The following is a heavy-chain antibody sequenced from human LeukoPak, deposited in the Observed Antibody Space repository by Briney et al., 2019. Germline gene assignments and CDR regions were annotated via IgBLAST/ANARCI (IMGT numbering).Heavy chain of an antibody. CDR2: IYPGDSDT. CDR1: GYSFTSYW. J-gene: IGHJ4*02. V-gene: IGHV5-51*01. CDR3: ARGLRRGYSYGSPTPYFDY. D-gene: IGHD5-18*01. Sequence: GESLKISCKGSGYSFTSYWIGWVRQMPGKGLEWMGIIYPGDSDTRYSPSFQGQVTISADKSISTAYLQWSSLKASDTAMYYCARGLRRGYSYGSPTPYFDYWGQGTLVTVSS.